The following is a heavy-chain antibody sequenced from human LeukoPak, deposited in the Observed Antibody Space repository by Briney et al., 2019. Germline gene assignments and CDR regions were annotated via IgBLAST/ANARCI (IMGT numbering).Heavy chain of an antibody. CDR3: ARESRRSPDY. V-gene: IGHV3-53*01. J-gene: IGHJ4*02. CDR2: IYSGGST. Sequence: GGSLRLSCAASGFTVSSKYMSWVRQAPGKGLEWVSVIYSGGSTYYADSVKGRFTISRDNAKNSLYLQMNSLRAEDTAVYYCARESRRSPDYWGQGTLVTVSS. CDR1: GFTVSSKY. D-gene: IGHD3-3*01.